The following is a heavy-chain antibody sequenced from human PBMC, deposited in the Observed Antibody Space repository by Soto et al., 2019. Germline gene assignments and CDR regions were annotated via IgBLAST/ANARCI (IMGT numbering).Heavy chain of an antibody. CDR1: GGTFSSYA. V-gene: IGHV1-69*13. CDR3: ARGAGPRKRIGINHVPNDY. Sequence: ASVKVSCKASGGTFSSYAISWVRQAPGQGLEWMGGIIPIFGTANYAQKFQGRVTITADESTSTAYMELSSLRSEDTAVYYCARGAGPRKRIGINHVPNDYWGQGTLVTVSS. D-gene: IGHD1-20*01. J-gene: IGHJ4*02. CDR2: IIPIFGTA.